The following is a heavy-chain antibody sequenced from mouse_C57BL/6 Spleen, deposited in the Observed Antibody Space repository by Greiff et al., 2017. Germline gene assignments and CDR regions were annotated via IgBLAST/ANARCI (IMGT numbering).Heavy chain of an antibody. CDR1: GFTFSDYG. J-gene: IGHJ4*01. CDR2: ISSGSSTI. V-gene: IGHV5-17*01. D-gene: IGHD1-1*01. CDR3: ARAYYYGSSPYAMDY. Sequence: DVHLVESGGGLVKPGGSLKLSCAASGFTFSDYGMHWVRQAPEKGLEWVAYISSGSSTIYYADTVKGRFTISRDNAKNTLFLQMTSLRSEDTAMYYCARAYYYGSSPYAMDYWGQGTSVTVSS.